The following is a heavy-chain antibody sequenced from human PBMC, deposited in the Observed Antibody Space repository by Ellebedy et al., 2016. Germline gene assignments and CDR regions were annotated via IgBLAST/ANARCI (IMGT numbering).Heavy chain of an antibody. CDR2: IFSNDEK. J-gene: IGHJ6*02. CDR1: GFSLSNARMG. V-gene: IGHV2-26*01. CDR3: ARIRDFWSGYHYGMDV. D-gene: IGHD3-3*01. Sequence: SGPTLVXPTETLTLTCTVSGFSLSNARMGVSWIRQPPGKALEWLAHIFSNDEKSYSTSLKSRLTISKDTSKSQVVLTMTNMDPVDTATYYCARIRDFWSGYHYGMDVWGQGTTVTVSS.